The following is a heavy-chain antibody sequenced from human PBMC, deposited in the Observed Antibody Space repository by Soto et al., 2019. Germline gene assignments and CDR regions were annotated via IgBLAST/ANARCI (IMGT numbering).Heavy chain of an antibody. Sequence: GGSLRLSCAASGFTFSSYAMSWVRQAPGKGLEWVSAISGSGGRTYYADSVKGRFTISRDNSKNTLYLQMNSLRAEDTAVYYCAKDPAPLVRGVTTFDYWGQGTLVTVSS. CDR3: AKDPAPLVRGVTTFDY. J-gene: IGHJ4*02. V-gene: IGHV3-23*01. CDR1: GFTFSSYA. CDR2: ISGSGGRT. D-gene: IGHD3-10*01.